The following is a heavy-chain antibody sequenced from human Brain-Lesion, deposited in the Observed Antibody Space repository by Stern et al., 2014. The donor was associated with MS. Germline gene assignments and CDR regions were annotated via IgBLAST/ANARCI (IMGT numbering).Heavy chain of an antibody. V-gene: IGHV2-5*02. CDR2: LYWGTDK. Sequence: QVNLKASGPALVTPTQTLTLTCTFSGFTLRTDDVGVGWVRQPPGHDLESLALLYWGTDKRYSPYLRSWTTTNQDTSINPLCLSMTNMDPVDPSTYYCAHRRPHYASWDNGAFDYWGQGALVTVSS. D-gene: IGHD3-3*01. J-gene: IGHJ4*02. CDR1: GFTLRTDDVG. CDR3: AHRRPHYASWDNGAFDY.